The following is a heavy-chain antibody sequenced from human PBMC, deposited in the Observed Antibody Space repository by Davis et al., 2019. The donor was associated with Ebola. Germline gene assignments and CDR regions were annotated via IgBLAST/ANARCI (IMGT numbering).Heavy chain of an antibody. Sequence: GESLKISCAASGFTFSSYAMSWVRQAPGKGLEWVSAISGSGGSTYYADSVKGRFTISRDNSKNTLYLQMNSLRAEDTAVYYCAKDLRRWITMIVVVIDAFDIWGQGTMVTVSS. CDR3: AKDLRRWITMIVVVIDAFDI. CDR2: ISGSGGST. J-gene: IGHJ3*02. V-gene: IGHV3-23*01. CDR1: GFTFSSYA. D-gene: IGHD3-22*01.